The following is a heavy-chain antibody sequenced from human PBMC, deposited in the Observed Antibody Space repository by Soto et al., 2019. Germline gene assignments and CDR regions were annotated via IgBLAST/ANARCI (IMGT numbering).Heavy chain of an antibody. V-gene: IGHV4-4*02. CDR3: TKHSAYALDY. Sequence: QVQLQESGPGLVKPSGTLSLSCAVSGGSVSNNNWWSWVRQSPGNGLEWIGEIHHSGGTSYNPSLERRATLSVDKSKNELSLRLNYVTAADTAVYYCTKHSAYALDYWGLGILVTVSS. D-gene: IGHD5-12*01. CDR1: GGSVSNNNW. J-gene: IGHJ4*02. CDR2: IHHSGGT.